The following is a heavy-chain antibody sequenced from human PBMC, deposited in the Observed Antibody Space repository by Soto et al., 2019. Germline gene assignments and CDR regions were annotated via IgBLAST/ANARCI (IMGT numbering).Heavy chain of an antibody. CDR3: ASDNGRGYEDEHPVGSYYYGMDV. J-gene: IGHJ6*02. V-gene: IGHV1-69*13. D-gene: IGHD5-12*01. CDR2: IIPIFGTA. CDR1: GGTFSSYA. Sequence: ASVKVSCKASGGTFSSYAISWVRQAPGQGLEWMGGIIPIFGTANYAQKFQGRVTITADESTSTAYMELSSLRSEDTAVYYCASDNGRGYEDEHPVGSYYYGMDVWGQGTTVTVSS.